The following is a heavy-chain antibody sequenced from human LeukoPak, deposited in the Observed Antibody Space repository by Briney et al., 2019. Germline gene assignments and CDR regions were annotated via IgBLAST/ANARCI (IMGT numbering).Heavy chain of an antibody. J-gene: IGHJ6*02. CDR1: GYSFTTYW. D-gene: IGHD6-25*01. V-gene: IGHV5-10-1*01. Sequence: GESLKISCKGSGYSFTTYWISWVRQMPGKGLEWMGRIDPSDSYTNYSPSFQGHVTMSADRSISTAYLQWSSLKASDTALHYCARQAVDYYYGMDVWGQGTTVTVSS. CDR2: IDPSDSYT. CDR3: ARQAVDYYYGMDV.